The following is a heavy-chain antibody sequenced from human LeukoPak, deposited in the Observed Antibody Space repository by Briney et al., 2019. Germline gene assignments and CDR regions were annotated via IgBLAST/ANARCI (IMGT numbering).Heavy chain of an antibody. CDR3: IGYCSGGSCYPPDY. D-gene: IGHD2-15*01. CDR1: GGSISSGGYY. J-gene: IGHJ4*02. Sequence: SETLSLTCTVSGGSISSGGYYWSWIRQPPGKGLEWIGYIYYSGSTYYNPSLKSRVTISVDTSKNQFSLKLSSVTAADTAVYYCIGYCSGGSCYPPDYWGQGTLVTVSS. CDR2: IYYSGST. V-gene: IGHV4-30-4*08.